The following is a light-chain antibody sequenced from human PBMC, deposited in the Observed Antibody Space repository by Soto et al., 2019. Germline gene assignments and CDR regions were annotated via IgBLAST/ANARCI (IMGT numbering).Light chain of an antibody. CDR1: QNVRTY. Sequence: EIVLTQSPATLSLSPGERATLSCRASQNVRTYLAWYQQKPGQAPRLLIYDASNRATGIPARFTGSGSGTDFTLTISSLEPEDFLVYYCQQRSQPFTFGPGTKVDIK. CDR2: DAS. V-gene: IGKV3-11*01. CDR3: QQRSQPFT. J-gene: IGKJ3*01.